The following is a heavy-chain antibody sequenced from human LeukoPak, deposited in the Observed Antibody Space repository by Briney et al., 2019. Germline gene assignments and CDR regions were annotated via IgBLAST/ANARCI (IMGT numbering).Heavy chain of an antibody. Sequence: GASVKVSCKASGGTFSGYAISWVRQAPGQGLEWMGGIIPIFGTANYAQKFQGRVTITTDESTSTAYMELSSLRSEDTAVYYCARSTTVVTSRTNYFDYWGQGTLVTVSS. D-gene: IGHD4-23*01. J-gene: IGHJ4*02. CDR2: IIPIFGTA. CDR1: GGTFSGYA. V-gene: IGHV1-69*05. CDR3: ARSTTVVTSRTNYFDY.